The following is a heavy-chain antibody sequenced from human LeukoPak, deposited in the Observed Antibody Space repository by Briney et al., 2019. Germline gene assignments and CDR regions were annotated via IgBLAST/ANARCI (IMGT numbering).Heavy chain of an antibody. CDR2: ISSSSTTI. CDR1: GFTFSIYS. V-gene: IGHV3-48*01. J-gene: IGHJ5*02. CDR3: VRDLTIVGVAQVHH. D-gene: IGHD1-26*01. Sequence: GGSLRLSCAASGFTFSIYSMNWVRQAPGKGLEWVSYISSSSTTIYYADSVRGRFTISRDNAKNSLYLQMNSLRAEDTAVYYCVRDLTIVGVAQVHHWGQGTLVTVSS.